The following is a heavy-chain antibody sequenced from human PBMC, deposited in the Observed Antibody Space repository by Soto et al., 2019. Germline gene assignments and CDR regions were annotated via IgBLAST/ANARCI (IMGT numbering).Heavy chain of an antibody. CDR1: GFTFSSYA. CDR2: ISDSGGNT. D-gene: IGHD3-22*01. V-gene: IGHV3-23*01. Sequence: GGSLRLSCAASGFTFSSYAMSWVRQAPGKGLEWVSIISDSGGNTYYADSVKGRFTISRDNSKNTLYLQMNSLRAEDTAVYYCAKGSNYYDSSGYPDYYGMDVWGQGTTVTVSS. CDR3: AKGSNYYDSSGYPDYYGMDV. J-gene: IGHJ6*02.